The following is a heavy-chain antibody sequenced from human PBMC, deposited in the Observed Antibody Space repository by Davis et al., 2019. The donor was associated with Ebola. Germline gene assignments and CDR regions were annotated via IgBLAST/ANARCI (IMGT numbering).Heavy chain of an antibody. V-gene: IGHV3-9*01. CDR1: GFKFDDHA. Sequence: SLQISCIASGFKFDDHAMNWVRQGPGRGLEWVSGISWDSGTTLYAESVEGRFTISRDNAKNSLYLQMNSLRAEDTAVYYCARVREEWELLPYYFDYWGQGTLVTVSS. CDR3: ARVREEWELLPYYFDY. CDR2: ISWDSGTT. J-gene: IGHJ4*02. D-gene: IGHD1-26*01.